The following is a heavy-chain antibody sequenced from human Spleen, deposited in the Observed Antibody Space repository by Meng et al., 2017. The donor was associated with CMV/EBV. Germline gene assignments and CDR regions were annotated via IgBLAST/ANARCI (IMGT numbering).Heavy chain of an antibody. CDR1: GFTFSDHY. D-gene: IGHD6-19*01. V-gene: IGHV3-11*01. CDR3: ARDPAGAFMAVPGTGFDY. Sequence: GESLKISCAASGFTFSDHYMSWIRLAPGKGLEWVSHISGSGTSSDFADSVKGRFTISRDNAKKSLYLQMSSLRPEDTAVYFCARDPAGAFMAVPGTGFDYWGQGTLVTVSS. CDR2: ISGSGTSS. J-gene: IGHJ4*02.